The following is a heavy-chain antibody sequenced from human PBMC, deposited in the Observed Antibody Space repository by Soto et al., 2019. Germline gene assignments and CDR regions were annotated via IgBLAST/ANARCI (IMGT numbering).Heavy chain of an antibody. CDR3: VRSPRMVYAIVGLDVDF. CDR1: GFTFNYYG. D-gene: IGHD2-8*01. Sequence: PGGSLRLSCAASGFTFNYYGIHWVRQAPGKGLEWVAVIWYDGSNKYYADSVKGRFTISRDYSKNTVYLQMNNLRAEDTSMYYCVRSPRMVYAIVGLDVDFWGQGTLVTVSS. CDR2: IWYDGSNK. V-gene: IGHV3-33*01. J-gene: IGHJ4*02.